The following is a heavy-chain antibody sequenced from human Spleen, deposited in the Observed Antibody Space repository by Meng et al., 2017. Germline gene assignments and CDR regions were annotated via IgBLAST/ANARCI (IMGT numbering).Heavy chain of an antibody. Sequence: GESLKISCAVSGVTFSGSDIHWVRQASGKGLEWVGRIETKPNNYATSYAASVRGRFTISRVDSKNTLYLEMNSLKTEDTAVYYCTTSIVGPSTIDYWGQGTLVTVSS. CDR2: IETKPNNYAT. V-gene: IGHV3-73*01. CDR1: GVTFSGSD. J-gene: IGHJ4*02. CDR3: TTSIVGPSTIDY. D-gene: IGHD1-26*01.